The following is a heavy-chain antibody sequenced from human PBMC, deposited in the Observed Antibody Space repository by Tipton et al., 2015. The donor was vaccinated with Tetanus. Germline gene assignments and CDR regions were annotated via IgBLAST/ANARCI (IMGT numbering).Heavy chain of an antibody. D-gene: IGHD3-9*01. CDR1: GGSISSYY. J-gene: IGHJ4*02. CDR2: IYFNGST. V-gene: IGHV4-59*08. Sequence: TLSLTCTVSGGSISSYYWSWIRQPPGKGLEWIGYIYFNGSTNYNPSLKSRVTISVDASKNQFSLELTSVTAADTAVYYCARHAGAGATIWGTDYWGQGTLVTVSS. CDR3: ARHAGAGATIWGTDY.